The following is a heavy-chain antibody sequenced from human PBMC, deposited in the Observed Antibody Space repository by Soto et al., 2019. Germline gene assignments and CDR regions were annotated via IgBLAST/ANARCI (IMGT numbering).Heavy chain of an antibody. D-gene: IGHD6-6*01. CDR1: GYTFTSYD. V-gene: IGHV1-8*01. CDR3: ARGQFGGDNPRPRRAARPRWVYYYMDV. CDR2: MNPNSGNT. J-gene: IGHJ6*03. Sequence: ASVKVSCKASGYTFTSYDINWVRQATGQGLEWMGWMNPNSGNTGYAQKFQGRVTMTRNTSISTAYMELSSLRSEDTAVYYCARGQFGGDNPRPRRAARPRWVYYYMDVWGQGTTVPVSS.